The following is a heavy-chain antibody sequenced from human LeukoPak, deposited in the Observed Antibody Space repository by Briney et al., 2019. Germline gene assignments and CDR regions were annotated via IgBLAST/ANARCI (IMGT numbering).Heavy chain of an antibody. V-gene: IGHV3-30-3*01. J-gene: IGHJ5*02. CDR3: ARDGDFDP. Sequence: GRSLRLSCAASGFTFSSYAMHWVRQAPGKGLEWVAVISYDGSNKYYADSVKGRFTISRDNSKNTLYLQMNSLRAEDTAVYYCARDGDFDPWGQGTLVTVSS. CDR2: ISYDGSNK. CDR1: GFTFSSYA.